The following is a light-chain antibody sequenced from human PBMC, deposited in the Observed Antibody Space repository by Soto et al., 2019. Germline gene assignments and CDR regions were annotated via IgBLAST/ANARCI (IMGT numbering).Light chain of an antibody. CDR2: DVS. J-gene: IGLJ1*01. CDR1: SSDVGGYNY. V-gene: IGLV2-14*01. Sequence: LTQPASVSGSPGQSITISCTGTSSDVGGYNYVSWYQQHPGKAPKLLIYDVSNRPSGVSNRFSGSKSGNTASLTISGLQAKDEADYYCSSYTSSSTYVFGTGTKVTVL. CDR3: SSYTSSSTYV.